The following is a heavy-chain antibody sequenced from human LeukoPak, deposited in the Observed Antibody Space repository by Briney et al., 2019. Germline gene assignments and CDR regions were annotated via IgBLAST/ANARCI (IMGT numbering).Heavy chain of an antibody. CDR1: GYTFTSYD. CDR2: MSPKSGNT. D-gene: IGHD7-27*01. CDR3: VGGAPNWGSDY. Sequence: ASVKVSCKASGYTFTSYDINWVRQATGHGFEWMGWMSPKSGNTGYAQNFQGRVTMTRDTSISTAYMELSSLRSEDTAVYYCVGGAPNWGSDYWGQGTLVTVSS. J-gene: IGHJ4*02. V-gene: IGHV1-8*01.